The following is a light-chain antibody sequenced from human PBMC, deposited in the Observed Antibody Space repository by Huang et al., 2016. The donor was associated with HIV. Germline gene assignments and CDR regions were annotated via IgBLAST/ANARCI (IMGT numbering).Light chain of an antibody. CDR2: GAS. J-gene: IGKJ3*01. CDR1: QSGSSN. V-gene: IGKV3-15*01. Sequence: EIVMTQSPATLSASPGERATLSCRASQSGSSNFAWYQQKPGQSPRLLIYGASTRATGIPAMFSGSGSGTEFTLTISSLQSEDFAVYYCQQNNNWPPLFTFGPGPKVDIK. CDR3: QQNNNWPPLFT.